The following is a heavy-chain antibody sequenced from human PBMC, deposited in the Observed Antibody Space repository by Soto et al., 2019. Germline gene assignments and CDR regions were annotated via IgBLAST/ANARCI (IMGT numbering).Heavy chain of an antibody. Sequence: GGSLRLSCAASGSFFQNYAMHWVRLAPGKGLEWVSYIFYDGSNDNYADSVKGRFTVSRDNSEGMMFLQMNNLRVEDSGVYFCARAMTMTLARIFGMDVWGLGTTVTVSS. D-gene: IGHD3-3*01. CDR1: GSFFQNYA. CDR2: IFYDGSND. V-gene: IGHV3-30*02. CDR3: ARAMTMTLARIFGMDV. J-gene: IGHJ6*02.